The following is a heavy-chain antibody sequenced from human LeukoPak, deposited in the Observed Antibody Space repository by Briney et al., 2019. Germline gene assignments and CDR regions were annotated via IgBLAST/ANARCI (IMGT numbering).Heavy chain of an antibody. J-gene: IGHJ5*02. CDR3: AGDVGYLGYNWFDP. CDR2: INPNSGGT. D-gene: IGHD6-25*01. V-gene: IGHV1-2*02. Sequence: ASVKVSCKPSGYTFTGYYMHWVRQAPGQGLEWMGWINPNSGGTNYAQRFQGRVTMTRDTSISTAYMELSRLRSDDTAVYYCAGDVGYLGYNWFDPWGQGTLVTVSS. CDR1: GYTFTGYY.